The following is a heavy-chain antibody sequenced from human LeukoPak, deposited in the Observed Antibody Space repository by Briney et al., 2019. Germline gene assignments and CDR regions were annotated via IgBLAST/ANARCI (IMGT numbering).Heavy chain of an antibody. CDR2: IYYSGST. CDR1: GGSISSSSYY. Sequence: PSETLSLTCTVSGGSISSSSYYWGWIRPPPGKGLEWIGSIYYSGSTYYNPSLKSRVTISVDTSKNQFSLKLSSMTAADTAVYYCARGGVTTGDDAFDIWGQGTMVTVSS. D-gene: IGHD4-17*01. V-gene: IGHV4-39*01. CDR3: ARGGVTTGDDAFDI. J-gene: IGHJ3*02.